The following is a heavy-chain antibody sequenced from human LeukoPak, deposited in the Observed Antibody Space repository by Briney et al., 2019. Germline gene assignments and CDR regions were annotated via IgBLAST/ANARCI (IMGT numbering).Heavy chain of an antibody. CDR1: GFTLSNVW. V-gene: IGHV3-15*07. J-gene: IGHJ4*02. CDR3: TTVGGYCSGGNCYRSFDY. Sequence: GGSLRLSCAASGFTLSNVWMNWVRQAPGRGLEWVGRIRNKTDGGTTDYAAPVKGRLTISRDDSKNTLHLQMNSLQIEDTAVYFCTTVGGYCSGGNCYRSFDYWGQGTLVTVSS. D-gene: IGHD2-15*01. CDR2: IRNKTDGGTT.